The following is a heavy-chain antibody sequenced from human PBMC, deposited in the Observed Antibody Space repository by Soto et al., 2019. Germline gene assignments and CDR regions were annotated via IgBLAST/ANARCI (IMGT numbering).Heavy chain of an antibody. CDR2: ISGSGGST. V-gene: IGHV3-23*01. Sequence: EVQLLESGGGLVQPGGSLRLSCAASGFTFSSYAMSWVRQAPGKGLEWVSAISGSGGSTYYADSIEGRFTISRDTSKSPLYLQTNSLRAEDTAVYYCAKDGFKTTVVTYFDYWGQGTLVTVSS. CDR3: AKDGFKTTVVTYFDY. CDR1: GFTFSSYA. J-gene: IGHJ4*02. D-gene: IGHD4-17*01.